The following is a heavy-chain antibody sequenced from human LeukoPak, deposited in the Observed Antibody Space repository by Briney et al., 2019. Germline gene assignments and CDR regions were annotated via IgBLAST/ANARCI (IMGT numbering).Heavy chain of an antibody. D-gene: IGHD3-9*01. J-gene: IGHJ6*03. CDR3: ARSRSDYDILTGYYLYYYMDV. Sequence: PGGSLRLSCAASGFTVSSNYMSWVRQAPGKGLEWVSVIYSGGNTYYADSVKGRFTISRENSKNTLYLQMNSLRAEDTAVYYCARSRSDYDILTGYYLYYYMDVWSKGTTVTVSS. CDR1: GFTVSSNY. CDR2: IYSGGNT. V-gene: IGHV3-53*01.